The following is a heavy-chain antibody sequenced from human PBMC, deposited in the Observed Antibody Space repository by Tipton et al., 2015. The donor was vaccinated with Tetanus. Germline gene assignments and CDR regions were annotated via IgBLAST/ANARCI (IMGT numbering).Heavy chain of an antibody. CDR3: ARSRGGTRVYYAIAF. V-gene: IGHV1-69*15. Sequence: QSGAEVKKPGSSVKVSCKASGGGFSKFAISWLRQAPGQGVELMGTIIPALSTTTYEQKFRGRITITADGSTSTAYMELNNLRSEDTAVYYCARSRGGTRVYYAIAFWGQGTLVTVSS. J-gene: IGHJ4*02. CDR1: GGGFSKFA. CDR2: IIPALSTT. D-gene: IGHD3-22*01.